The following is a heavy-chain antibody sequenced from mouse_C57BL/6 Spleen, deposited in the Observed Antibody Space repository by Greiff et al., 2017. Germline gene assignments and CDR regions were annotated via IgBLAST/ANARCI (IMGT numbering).Heavy chain of an antibody. CDR1: GYTFTSYW. CDR3: ARCYGSSYGYVDV. V-gene: IGHV1-53*01. J-gene: IGHJ1*03. Sequence: QVQLQQPGTELVKPGASVKLSCKASGYTFTSYWMHWVKPRPGQGLEWIGNINPSNGGTNYNEKFKSKATLTGDKSSSTAYMQLSSLTSEDSAVYYCARCYGSSYGYVDVWGTGTTVTVSS. CDR2: INPSNGGT. D-gene: IGHD1-1*01.